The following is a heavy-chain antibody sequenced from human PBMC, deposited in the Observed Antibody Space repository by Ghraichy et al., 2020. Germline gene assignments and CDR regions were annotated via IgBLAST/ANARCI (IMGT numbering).Heavy chain of an antibody. J-gene: IGHJ4*02. CDR1: GGSFSGYY. V-gene: IGHV4-34*01. Sequence: SETLSLTCAVYGGSFSGYYWSWIRQPPGKGLEWIGEINHSGSTNYNPSLKSRVTISVDTSKNQFSLKLSSVTAADTAVYYCARLYYDYVWGSYRSYYFDYWGQGTLVTVSS. CDR2: INHSGST. D-gene: IGHD3-16*02. CDR3: ARLYYDYVWGSYRSYYFDY.